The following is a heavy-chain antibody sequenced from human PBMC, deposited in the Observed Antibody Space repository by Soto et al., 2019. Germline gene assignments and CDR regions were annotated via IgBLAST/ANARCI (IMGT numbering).Heavy chain of an antibody. D-gene: IGHD3-10*01. CDR2: IIPIFGTA. CDR1: GGTFSSYA. CDR3: ARRLLWFGELLNWFDP. Sequence: SVKVSCKASGGTFSSYAISWVRQAPGQGLEWMEGIIPIFGTANYAQKFQGRVTITADESTSTAYMELSSLRSEDTAVYYCARRLLWFGELLNWFDPWGQGTLVTVSS. V-gene: IGHV1-69*13. J-gene: IGHJ5*02.